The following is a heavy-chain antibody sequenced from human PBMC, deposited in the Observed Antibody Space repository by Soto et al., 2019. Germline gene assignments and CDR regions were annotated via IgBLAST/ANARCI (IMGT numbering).Heavy chain of an antibody. CDR3: ARALFYSDSDGYYFEFDY. Sequence: SGPTLVNPTETLTLTCSVSGFSLTDTRMGVSWIRQAPGKALEWLAHIISNDDKSYSTSLKSRLTISKDTSKSQVVLRMTNMDPADTGRYYCARALFYSDSDGYYFEFDYWGPGTLVTVSS. D-gene: IGHD3-22*01. V-gene: IGHV2-26*01. J-gene: IGHJ4*02. CDR1: GFSLTDTRMG. CDR2: IISNDDK.